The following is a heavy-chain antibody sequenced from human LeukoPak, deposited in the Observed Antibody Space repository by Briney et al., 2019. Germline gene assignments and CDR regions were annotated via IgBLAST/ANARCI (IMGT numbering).Heavy chain of an antibody. Sequence: SQTLSLTCAISGDSVSSNSAAWNWIRQSPSRGLEWLGRTYYRSKWYYDYATSVKGRITINPDTSKNQFSLQLSSVTAADTAVYYCARGEFGVDPIHYYYYYYMDVWGKGTTVTVSS. D-gene: IGHD3-3*01. V-gene: IGHV6-1*01. CDR3: ARGEFGVDPIHYYYYYYMDV. J-gene: IGHJ6*03. CDR2: TYYRSKWYY. CDR1: GDSVSSNSAA.